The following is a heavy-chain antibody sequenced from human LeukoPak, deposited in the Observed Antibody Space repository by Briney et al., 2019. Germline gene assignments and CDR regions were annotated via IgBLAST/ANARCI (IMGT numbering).Heavy chain of an antibody. CDR2: SIPILGIA. V-gene: IGHV1-69*04. J-gene: IGHJ3*02. CDR1: GGTFSSYA. D-gene: IGHD3-22*01. Sequence: GASGRVSCKAAGGTFSSYAISGGRQAAGQGVEWRGRSIPILGIAKYAQKFQGRVTITADKSTSTAYMELSSLRSEDTAVYYCAITTYYYDSSGYPDDAFDIWGQGTMVTVSS. CDR3: AITTYYYDSSGYPDDAFDI.